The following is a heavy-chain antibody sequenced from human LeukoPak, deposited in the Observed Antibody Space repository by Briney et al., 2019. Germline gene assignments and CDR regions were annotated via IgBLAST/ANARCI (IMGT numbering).Heavy chain of an antibody. CDR2: IYYSGST. Sequence: SETLSLTCTVSGGSISSGDYYWSWIRQPPGKGLEWIGYIYYSGSTYYNLSLKSRVTISVDTSKNQFSLKLSSVTAADTAVYYCARNTLYCSSTSCYDYWGQGTLVTVSS. CDR3: ARNTLYCSSTSCYDY. J-gene: IGHJ4*02. V-gene: IGHV4-30-4*08. D-gene: IGHD2-2*01. CDR1: GGSISSGDYY.